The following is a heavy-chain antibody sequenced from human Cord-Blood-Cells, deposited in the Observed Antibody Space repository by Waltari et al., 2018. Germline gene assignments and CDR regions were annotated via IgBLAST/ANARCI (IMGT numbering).Heavy chain of an antibody. D-gene: IGHD4-4*01. CDR3: ARHSYSNYYYYGMDV. Sequence: EVQLVQSGAEVKKPGESLTISCKGSGYSFTSYWIGWVRQMPGKGLEWMGIIYPGDSDTRYSPSFQGQVTISADKSISTAYLQWSSLKASDTAMYYCARHSYSNYYYYGMDVWGQGTTVTVSS. CDR2: IYPGDSDT. CDR1: GYSFTSYW. J-gene: IGHJ6*02. V-gene: IGHV5-51*01.